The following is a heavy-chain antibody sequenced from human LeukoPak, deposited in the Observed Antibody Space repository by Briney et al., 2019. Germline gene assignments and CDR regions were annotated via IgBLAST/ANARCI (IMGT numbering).Heavy chain of an antibody. CDR1: GYXFTSYG. CDR2: ITAFNGNT. D-gene: IGHD3-22*01. Sequence: GASVKLSCKPSGYXFTSYGISWVRQAPGPGLEWMGWITAFNGNTDYAQKFQGRVTMTTDTSTSTAYIELRSLRSDDAAAYYCARDSYDSSGSYFFLKLFDYWGQGTLVTVSS. V-gene: IGHV1-18*01. J-gene: IGHJ4*02. CDR3: ARDSYDSSGSYFFLKLFDY.